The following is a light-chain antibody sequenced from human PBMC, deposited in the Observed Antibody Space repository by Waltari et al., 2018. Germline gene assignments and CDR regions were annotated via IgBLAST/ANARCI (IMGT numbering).Light chain of an antibody. CDR3: QQRSNWPPRYT. Sequence: EIVLTQSPATLSLSPGERAPLPCRASQSVSSYLAWYQQKPGQAPRLLTYDASNRATGIPARFSGSGSGTDFTLTISSLEPEDFAVYYCQQRSNWPPRYTFGQGTKLEIK. V-gene: IGKV3-11*01. CDR1: QSVSSY. CDR2: DAS. J-gene: IGKJ2*01.